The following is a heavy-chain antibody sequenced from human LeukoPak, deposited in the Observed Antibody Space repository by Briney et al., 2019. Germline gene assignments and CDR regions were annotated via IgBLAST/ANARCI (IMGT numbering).Heavy chain of an antibody. J-gene: IGHJ6*03. D-gene: IGHD1-26*01. CDR2: ISSSSSYI. CDR3: AKNRGSFYTYFYMDV. Sequence: GGSLRLSCAASGFTFSSYSMNWVRQAPGKGLEWVSSISSSSSYIYYADSVKGRFTISRDNSKNTLYVQMNSLRAADTAVYYCAKNRGSFYTYFYMDVWGKGTTVTVSS. V-gene: IGHV3-21*04. CDR1: GFTFSSYS.